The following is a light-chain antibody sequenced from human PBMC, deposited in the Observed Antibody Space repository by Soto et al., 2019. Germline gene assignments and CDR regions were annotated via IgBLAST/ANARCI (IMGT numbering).Light chain of an antibody. J-gene: IGLJ3*02. Sequence: QSALTQPASVSGSPGQSTTISCIGYSRDVAVFNYVSWFQHRPGSVPKLIIYEVTNRLSGVSHWFSGSKSGNTAFLSISGLQADDEADYYCSSFSTSRTWVFGGGTKVTVL. V-gene: IGLV2-14*01. CDR2: EVT. CDR1: SRDVAVFNY. CDR3: SSFSTSRTWV.